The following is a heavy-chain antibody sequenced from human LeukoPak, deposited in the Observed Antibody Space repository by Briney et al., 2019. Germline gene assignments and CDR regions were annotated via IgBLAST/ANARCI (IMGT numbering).Heavy chain of an antibody. J-gene: IGHJ3*02. Sequence: ASVKVSCKASGYTFTSYAISWVRQAPGQGLEWMGGIIPILGTANYAQKFQGRVTITADESTSTAYMELSSLRSEDTAVYYCARDGFVRPDAFDIWGQGTMVTVSS. CDR3: ARDGFVRPDAFDI. CDR2: IIPILGTA. V-gene: IGHV1-69*13. CDR1: GYTFTSYA. D-gene: IGHD2-2*03.